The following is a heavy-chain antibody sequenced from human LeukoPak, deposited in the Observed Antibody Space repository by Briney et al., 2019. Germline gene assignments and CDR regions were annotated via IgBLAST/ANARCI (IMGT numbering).Heavy chain of an antibody. CDR1: GFTFSSYA. CDR3: AKWGDYDILTGYYVSDF. J-gene: IGHJ4*02. V-gene: IGHV3-23*01. CDR2: ITGSGDTT. D-gene: IGHD3-9*01. Sequence: GGSLRLSCAASGFTFSSYAMSWVRQAPGKGLEWVSAITGSGDTTYYADSVKGRFTVSRDNSKNTLYVEMNTLRAEDTAVYYCAKWGDYDILTGYYVSDFWGQGTLVTVSS.